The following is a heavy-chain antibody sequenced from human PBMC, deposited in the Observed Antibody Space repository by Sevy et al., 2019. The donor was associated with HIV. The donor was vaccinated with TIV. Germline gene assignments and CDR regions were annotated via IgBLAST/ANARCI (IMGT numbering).Heavy chain of an antibody. V-gene: IGHV1-69*13. CDR3: ARDKNYYVAGSFDY. Sequence: ASVKVSCKASGGIFRSNAISWVRQAPGQGLEWMGGFIAVFGKTHYAPKFQGRVTITADESRSTAYMELSSLKSEDTAVYYCARDKNYYVAGSFDYWGQGSQVTVSS. D-gene: IGHD3-10*01. CDR1: GGIFRSNA. J-gene: IGHJ4*01. CDR2: FIAVFGKT.